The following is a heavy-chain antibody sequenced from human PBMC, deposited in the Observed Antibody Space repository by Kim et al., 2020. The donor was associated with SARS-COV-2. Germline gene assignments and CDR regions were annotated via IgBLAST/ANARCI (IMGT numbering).Heavy chain of an antibody. CDR3: AREQRGYSYGNLYYFDY. J-gene: IGHJ4*02. D-gene: IGHD5-18*01. CDR2: IIPILGIA. CDR1: GGTFSSYA. V-gene: IGHV1-69*04. Sequence: SVKVSCKASGGTFSSYAISWVRQAPGQGLEWMGRIIPILGIANYAQKFQGRVTITADKSTSTAYMELSSLRSEDTAVYYCAREQRGYSYGNLYYFDYWGQGTLVTVSS.